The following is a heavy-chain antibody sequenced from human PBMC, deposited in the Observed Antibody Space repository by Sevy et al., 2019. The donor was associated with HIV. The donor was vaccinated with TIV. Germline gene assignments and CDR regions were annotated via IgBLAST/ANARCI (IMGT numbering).Heavy chain of an antibody. D-gene: IGHD3-10*01. CDR2: IYHSGST. V-gene: IGHV4-30-2*01. CDR1: GGPISSGGYS. Sequence: SETLSLTCAVSGGPISSGGYSWSWIRQPPGKGLEWIGYIYHSGSTYYNPSLKSRVTISVDRSKNQFSLKLSSVTAADTAVYYCARGDGPGDYYYYMDVWGKGTTVTVSS. CDR3: ARGDGPGDYYYYMDV. J-gene: IGHJ6*03.